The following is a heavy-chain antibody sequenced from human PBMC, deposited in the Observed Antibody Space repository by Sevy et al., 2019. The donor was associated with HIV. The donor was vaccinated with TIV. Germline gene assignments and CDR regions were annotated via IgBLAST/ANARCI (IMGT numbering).Heavy chain of an antibody. J-gene: IGHJ4*02. CDR2: IKQDGSEE. Sequence: GGSLRLSCAVSGFTFRSSWMSWVRQAPGKGLEWVANIKQDGSEEYYLDSVKGRFTVFRDNAKNSLYLQMNSLRADDTALYYCATDMRAVTGHYFDNWGQGTLVTVSS. V-gene: IGHV3-7*01. CDR3: ATDMRAVTGHYFDN. D-gene: IGHD6-19*01. CDR1: GFTFRSSW.